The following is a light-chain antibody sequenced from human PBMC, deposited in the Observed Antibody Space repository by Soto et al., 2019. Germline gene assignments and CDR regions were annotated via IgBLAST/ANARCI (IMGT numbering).Light chain of an antibody. CDR3: HHYGSSPTWT. V-gene: IGKV3-20*01. J-gene: IGKJ1*01. Sequence: EIVLTQSPGTLSLSPGERATLSCRASQSVSSTYLAWYQQKPGQAPRLLIYGASIRAIGIPDRFSGSGSGTDFTLTVSRLEPEDLAVYYCHHYGSSPTWTFGQGTKVEFK. CDR1: QSVSSTY. CDR2: GAS.